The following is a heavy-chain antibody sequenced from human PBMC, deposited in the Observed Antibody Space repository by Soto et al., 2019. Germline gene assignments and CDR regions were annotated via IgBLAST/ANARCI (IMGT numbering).Heavy chain of an antibody. J-gene: IGHJ6*02. CDR1: GGSISSSSYY. CDR3: ARGPPKPAGGTIFGVVKLYYYYYGMDV. CDR2: IYYSGST. D-gene: IGHD3-3*01. Sequence: SETLSLTCTVSGGSISSSSYYWGWIRQPPGKGLEWIGSIYYSGSTYYNPSLKSRVTISVDTSKNQFSLKLSSVTAADTAVYYCARGPPKPAGGTIFGVVKLYYYYYGMDVWGQGTTVTVSS. V-gene: IGHV4-39*01.